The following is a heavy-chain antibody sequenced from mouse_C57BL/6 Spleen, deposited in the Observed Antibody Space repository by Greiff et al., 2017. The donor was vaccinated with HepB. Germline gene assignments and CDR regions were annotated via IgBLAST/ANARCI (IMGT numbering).Heavy chain of an antibody. CDR2: IYPGSGST. V-gene: IGHV1-55*01. Sequence: QVQLQQPGAELVKPGASVKMSCKASGYTFTSYWITWVKQRPGQGLEWIGDIYPGSGSTNYNEKFKSKATLTVDTSSSTAYMQLSSLTSADSAVYYCALGSSYGDYFDYWGQGTTLTVSS. CDR1: GYTFTSYW. J-gene: IGHJ2*01. CDR3: ALGSSYGDYFDY. D-gene: IGHD1-1*01.